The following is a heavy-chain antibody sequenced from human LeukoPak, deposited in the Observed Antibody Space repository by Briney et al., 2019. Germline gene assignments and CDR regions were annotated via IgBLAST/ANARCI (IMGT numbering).Heavy chain of an antibody. Sequence: GGSLRLSCAASGFTFNNYDMTWVRQAPGKGLEWVSAVSGRGDGTYYANSVKGRFTISRDNSKNTLYLEMNSLRAEDTAVYHCAKAPPAATNYYYGMDVWGQGTTVTVSS. CDR2: VSGRGDGT. V-gene: IGHV3-23*01. D-gene: IGHD2-15*01. CDR3: AKAPPAATNYYYGMDV. J-gene: IGHJ6*02. CDR1: GFTFNNYD.